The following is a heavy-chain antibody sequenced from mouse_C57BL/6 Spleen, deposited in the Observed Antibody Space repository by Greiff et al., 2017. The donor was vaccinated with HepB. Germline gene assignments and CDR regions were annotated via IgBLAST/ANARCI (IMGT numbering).Heavy chain of an antibody. V-gene: IGHV1-80*01. CDR2: IYPGDGDT. J-gene: IGHJ2*01. CDR3: ARGVLLGDYFDY. CDR1: GYAFSSYW. D-gene: IGHD1-1*01. Sequence: VKLQESGAELVKPGASVKISCKASGYAFSSYWMNWVKQRPGKGLEWIGQIYPGDGDTNYNGKFKGKATLTADKSSSTAYMQLSSLTSEDSAVYFCARGVLLGDYFDYWGQGTTLTVSS.